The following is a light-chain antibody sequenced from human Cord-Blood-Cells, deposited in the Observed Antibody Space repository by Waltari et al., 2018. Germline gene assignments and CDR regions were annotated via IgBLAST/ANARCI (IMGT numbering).Light chain of an antibody. J-gene: IGKJ3*01. CDR3: QQSYSTPFT. CDR1: QSITSY. Sequence: DTHMTQSPSSLSASVGHRVTITCRASQSITSYLNWYQQKPGKAPKPLIYAAASLQSGVPSRFSGSGSGTDFTLTISSLQPEDFATYYCQQSYSTPFTFGPGTKVDIK. CDR2: AAA. V-gene: IGKV1-39*01.